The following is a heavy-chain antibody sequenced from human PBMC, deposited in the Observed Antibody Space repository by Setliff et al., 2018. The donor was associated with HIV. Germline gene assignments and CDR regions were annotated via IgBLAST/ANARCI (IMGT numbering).Heavy chain of an antibody. CDR2: ISSSSSYT. CDR1: GFTFSSYS. Sequence: PGESLKISCAASGFTFSSYSMNWVRQAPGKGLEWVSYISSSSSYTHYADSVKGRFTISRDNVKNSLYLQMNSLRAEDTAVYYCAREPHELRYFDWLLYPAYYYYGMDVWGKGTTVTVSS. D-gene: IGHD3-9*01. V-gene: IGHV3-21*01. CDR3: AREPHELRYFDWLLYPAYYYYGMDV. J-gene: IGHJ6*04.